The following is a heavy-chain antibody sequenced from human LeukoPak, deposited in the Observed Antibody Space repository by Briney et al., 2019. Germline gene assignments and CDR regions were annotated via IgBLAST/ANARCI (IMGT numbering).Heavy chain of an antibody. V-gene: IGHV7-4-1*02. J-gene: IGHJ4*02. Sequence: ASVKVSCKASGYTFTSYAMNWVRQAPGQGLEWMGWINTNTGNPTYAQGFTERFVFSLDTSVSTAYLQISSLKAEDTAVYYCARVDTYYDSSGYYGYWGQGTLVTVSS. CDR1: GYTFTSYA. CDR2: INTNTGNP. D-gene: IGHD3-22*01. CDR3: ARVDTYYDSSGYYGY.